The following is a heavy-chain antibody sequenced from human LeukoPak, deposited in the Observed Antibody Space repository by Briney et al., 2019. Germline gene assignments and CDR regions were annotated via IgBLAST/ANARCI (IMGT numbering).Heavy chain of an antibody. Sequence: PGGSLRLSCAASGFTFSNYAMHWVRQAPGKGLEWVTVISNDGNRRYYADSVKGRFTISRDNSKNTLYLQMNSLRAEDTAVYYCARVGGSSWYGPLSPWGQGTLVTVSS. CDR3: ARVGGSSWYGPLSP. V-gene: IGHV3-30-3*01. D-gene: IGHD6-13*01. CDR1: GFTFSNYA. CDR2: ISNDGNRR. J-gene: IGHJ5*02.